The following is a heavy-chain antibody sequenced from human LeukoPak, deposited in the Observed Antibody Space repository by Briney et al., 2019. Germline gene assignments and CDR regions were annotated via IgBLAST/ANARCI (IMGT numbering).Heavy chain of an antibody. CDR2: INWNGGRT. CDR1: GFMFDDYG. J-gene: IGHJ4*02. CDR3: ASESAFGGVIVKVY. Sequence: GGSLRLSCAASGFMFDDYGMSWVRQAPGKGLEWVSGINWNGGRTGYADSVKGRFTISRDNAKNSLYLQMNSLRAEDTAVYYCASESAFGGVIVKVYWGQGTLVTVSS. D-gene: IGHD3-16*02. V-gene: IGHV3-20*04.